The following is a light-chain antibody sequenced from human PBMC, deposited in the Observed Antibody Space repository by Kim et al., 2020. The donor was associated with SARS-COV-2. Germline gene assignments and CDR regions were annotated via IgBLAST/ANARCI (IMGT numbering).Light chain of an antibody. J-gene: IGLJ2*01. CDR3: QTYDNTNVV. CDR1: SGSIAGDH. V-gene: IGLV6-57*01. CDR2: EDN. Sequence: LTQPHSVSESPGKTVTISCTRSSGSIAGDHVQWYQQRPGSSPTTVIHEDNRRPSGVPDRFSGSFDSSSNSASLTISGLKTEDEADYYCQTYDNTNVVFGGGTQLTVL.